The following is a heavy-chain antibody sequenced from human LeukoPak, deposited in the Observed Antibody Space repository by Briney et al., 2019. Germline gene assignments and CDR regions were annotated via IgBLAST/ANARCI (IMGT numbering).Heavy chain of an antibody. V-gene: IGHV3-48*03. Sequence: GGSLRLSCAASGFTFNTYEMNWVRQAPGKGLEWVSYISSRGTTIYFVDSVKGRFTISRDNAKNSLYLQMNSLRAEDTAVYYCARDDPNKVRDDYWGQGTLVTVSS. CDR1: GFTFNTYE. J-gene: IGHJ4*02. CDR3: ARDDPNKVRDDY. D-gene: IGHD1-1*01. CDR2: ISSRGTTI.